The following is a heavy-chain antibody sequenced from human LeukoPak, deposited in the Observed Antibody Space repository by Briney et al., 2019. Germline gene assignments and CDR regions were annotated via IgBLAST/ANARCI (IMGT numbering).Heavy chain of an antibody. CDR3: AREGNYYGSGSYYSWFDP. V-gene: IGHV1-69*13. Sequence: SVKVSCKASGGTFSSYAISWVRQAPGQGLEWMGGIIPIFGTANYAQKFQDRVTITADESTSTAYMELSSLRSEDTAVYYCAREGNYYGSGSYYSWFDPWGQGTLVTVSS. D-gene: IGHD3-10*01. CDR2: IIPIFGTA. J-gene: IGHJ5*02. CDR1: GGTFSSYA.